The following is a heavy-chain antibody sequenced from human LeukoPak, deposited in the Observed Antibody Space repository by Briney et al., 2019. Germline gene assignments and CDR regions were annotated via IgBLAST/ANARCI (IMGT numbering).Heavy chain of an antibody. Sequence: SETLSLTCTVSGGSINSTSNYWGWIRQPPGKGLEWIGSIYYSGSTSYNPSLKSRVTISVDTSKNQFSLELTSVTAADTAVYYCARDRDYYGSGSYGPDYWGQGILVTVSS. CDR3: ARDRDYYGSGSYGPDY. V-gene: IGHV4-39*07. CDR2: IYYSGST. J-gene: IGHJ4*02. D-gene: IGHD3-10*01. CDR1: GGSINSTSNY.